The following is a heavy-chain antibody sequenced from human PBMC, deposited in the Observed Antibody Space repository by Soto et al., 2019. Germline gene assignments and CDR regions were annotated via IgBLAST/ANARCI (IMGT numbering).Heavy chain of an antibody. J-gene: IGHJ4*02. CDR2: ISGGGTT. CDR1: GFTFSNYA. D-gene: IGHD5-12*01. V-gene: IGHV3-23*01. Sequence: GVSLRLSCAAYGFTFSNYAMNWVRQAPGKGLEWVSSISGGGTTYYADSVKGRFTISRDNSKNTLYLQMNSLRAEDTALFYCAKDAHRNGYYYFDHWGQGSLVTVSS. CDR3: AKDAHRNGYYYFDH.